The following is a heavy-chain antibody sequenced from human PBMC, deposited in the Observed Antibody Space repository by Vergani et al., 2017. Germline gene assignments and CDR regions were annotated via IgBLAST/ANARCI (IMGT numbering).Heavy chain of an antibody. V-gene: IGHV4-34*01. CDR1: GGSFSGYY. J-gene: IGHJ3*02. CDR2: INHSGST. D-gene: IGHD6-19*01. CDR3: ARGFGSSGWYRGHAFDI. Sequence: QVQLQQWGAGLLKPSETLSLTCAVYGGSFSGYYWSWIRQPPGKGLEWIGEINHSGSTNYNPSLKSRVTISVDTSKNQFSLKLSSVTAADTAVYYCARGFGSSGWYRGHAFDIWGQGTTVTISS.